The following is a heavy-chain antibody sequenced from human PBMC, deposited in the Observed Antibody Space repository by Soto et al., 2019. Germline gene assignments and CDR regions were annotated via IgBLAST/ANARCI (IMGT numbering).Heavy chain of an antibody. CDR1: GGTFSIYA. J-gene: IGHJ6*02. D-gene: IGHD3-3*01. CDR3: ARGRYYDFWSGYYYYYGMDV. Sequence: SVKVSCKASGGTFSIYAISCVLRAPLQWLDWMGGIIPIFGTANYAQKFQGRVTITADESTSTAYMELSSLRSEDTAVYYCARGRYYDFWSGYYYYYGMDVWGQGTTVTVSS. CDR2: IIPIFGTA. V-gene: IGHV1-69*13.